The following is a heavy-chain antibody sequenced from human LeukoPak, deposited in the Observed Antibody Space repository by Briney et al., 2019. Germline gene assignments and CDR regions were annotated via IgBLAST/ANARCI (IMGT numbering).Heavy chain of an antibody. V-gene: IGHV4-59*01. CDR2: IYYSGST. CDR3: ARAVAGRVDAFDI. CDR1: GGSISSYY. J-gene: IGHJ3*02. D-gene: IGHD6-19*01. Sequence: PSETLSLTCTVSGGSISSYYWSWIRQPPGKGLEWIGYIYYSGSTNYNPSLKSRVTISVDTSKNQFSQKLSSVTAADTAVYYCARAVAGRVDAFDIWGQGTMVTVSS.